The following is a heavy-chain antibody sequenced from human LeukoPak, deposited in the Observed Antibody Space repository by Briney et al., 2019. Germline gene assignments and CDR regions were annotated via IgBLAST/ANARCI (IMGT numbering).Heavy chain of an antibody. V-gene: IGHV3-21*01. CDR1: GFTFSSYS. CDR3: ARDSDWEFQTWFDP. Sequence: GGSLRLSCAASGFTFSSYSMNWVRQAPGKGLEWVSSISSSSSYIYYADSVKGRSTISRDNAKNSLYLQMNSLRAEDTAVYYCARDSDWEFQTWFDPWGQGTLVAVSS. J-gene: IGHJ5*02. CDR2: ISSSSSYI. D-gene: IGHD3-10*01.